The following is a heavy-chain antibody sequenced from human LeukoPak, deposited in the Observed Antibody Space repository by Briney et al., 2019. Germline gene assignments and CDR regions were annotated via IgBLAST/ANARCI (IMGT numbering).Heavy chain of an antibody. CDR2: ISAYDGNT. CDR1: GYTFTSYG. D-gene: IGHD3-3*01. CDR3: ARDGVVTPYYFDY. V-gene: IGHV1-18*01. J-gene: IGHJ4*02. Sequence: ASVKVSCKASGYTFTSYGISWVRQAPGQGLEWMGWISAYDGNTNYAQKFQDRVTMTRDTSTSTVYMELRSLRSDDTAMYYRARDGVVTPYYFDYWGQGTLVTVSS.